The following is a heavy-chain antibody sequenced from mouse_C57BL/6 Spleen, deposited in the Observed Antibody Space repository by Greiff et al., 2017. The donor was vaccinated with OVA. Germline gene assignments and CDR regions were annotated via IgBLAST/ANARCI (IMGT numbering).Heavy chain of an antibody. CDR3: ARDGLLQYYFDY. J-gene: IGHJ2*01. D-gene: IGHD3-1*01. V-gene: IGHV1-26*01. CDR2: INPNNGGT. CDR1: GYTFTDYY. Sequence: EVQLQQSGPELVKPGASVKISCKASGYTFTDYYMNWVKQSHGKSLEWIGDINPNNGGTSYNQKFKGKATLTVDKSSSTAYMELRSLTSEDSAVYYCARDGLLQYYFDYWGQGTTLTVSS.